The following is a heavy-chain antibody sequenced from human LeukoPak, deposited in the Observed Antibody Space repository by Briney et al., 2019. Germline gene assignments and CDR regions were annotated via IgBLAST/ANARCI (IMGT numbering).Heavy chain of an antibody. CDR3: ARDVPPDY. Sequence: GRSLRLSCAASGFTFSSYGMHWVRQAPGKGLEWVAVISYDGSNKYYADSVKGRFTISRDNSKNTLYLQMTRLRAEDTAVYYCARDVPPDYWGQGTLVTVSS. CDR1: GFTFSSYG. CDR2: ISYDGSNK. D-gene: IGHD2-2*01. J-gene: IGHJ4*02. V-gene: IGHV3-30*03.